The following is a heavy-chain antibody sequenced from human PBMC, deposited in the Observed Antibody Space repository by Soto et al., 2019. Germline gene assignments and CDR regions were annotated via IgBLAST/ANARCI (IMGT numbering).Heavy chain of an antibody. V-gene: IGHV1-69*13. CDR2: IIPIFGTA. Sequence: SVKVSCKASGGTFSSYAISWVRQAPGQGLEWMGGIIPIFGTANYAQKFQGRVTITADESTSTAYMELSSLRSEDTAVYYCASVESTMGYGMDVWGQGTTVTVSS. CDR3: ASVESTMGYGMDV. J-gene: IGHJ6*02. D-gene: IGHD3-10*01. CDR1: GGTFSSYA.